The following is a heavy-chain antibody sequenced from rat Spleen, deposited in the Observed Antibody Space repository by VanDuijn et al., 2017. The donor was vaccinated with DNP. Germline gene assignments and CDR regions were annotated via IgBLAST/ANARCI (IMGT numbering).Heavy chain of an antibody. CDR2: ITTSGGNT. Sequence: EVQLVESGGGLVQPGRSLKLSCAASGFTFSNYDMAWVRQAPTKGLEWVASITTSGGNTYYPDSVKGRFTISRDNAKNTLYLQMNSLRSEDTATYYCAREGDYYDGYGDALDAWGQGVMVTVSS. CDR1: GFTFSNYD. J-gene: IGHJ2*01. CDR3: AREGDYYDGYGDALDA. D-gene: IGHD1-12*03. V-gene: IGHV5S13*01.